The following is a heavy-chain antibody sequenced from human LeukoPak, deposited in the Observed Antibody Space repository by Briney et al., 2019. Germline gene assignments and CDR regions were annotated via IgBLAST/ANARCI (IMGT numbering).Heavy chain of an antibody. CDR2: IYHSGST. Sequence: SAEPLSLTCAVSGGSISSSNWWRWVRQPPGKGLEWIGEIYHSGSTNYNPSLKSRVTISVDKSKNQFSLKLSSVIAADTAVYYCARVSSGATTVDYWGQGTLVTVSS. V-gene: IGHV4-4*02. CDR1: GGSISSSNW. J-gene: IGHJ4*02. D-gene: IGHD1-26*01. CDR3: ARVSSGATTVDY.